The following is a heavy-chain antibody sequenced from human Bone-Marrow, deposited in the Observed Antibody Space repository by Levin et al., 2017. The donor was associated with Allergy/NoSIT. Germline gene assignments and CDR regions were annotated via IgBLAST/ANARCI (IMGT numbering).Heavy chain of an antibody. Sequence: GESLKISCKASGYTFTSYGISWVRQAPGQGLEWMGWISAYNGNTNYAQKLQGRVTMTTDTSTSTAYMELRSLRSDDTAVYYCARDRGDGYKYYYYGMDVWGQGTTVTVSS. J-gene: IGHJ6*02. D-gene: IGHD5-24*01. CDR3: ARDRGDGYKYYYYGMDV. CDR1: GYTFTSYG. CDR2: ISAYNGNT. V-gene: IGHV1-18*01.